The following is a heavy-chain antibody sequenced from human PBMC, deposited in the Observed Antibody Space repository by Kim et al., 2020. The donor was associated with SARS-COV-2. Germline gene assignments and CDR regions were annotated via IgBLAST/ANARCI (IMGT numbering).Heavy chain of an antibody. J-gene: IGHJ4*02. CDR1: GYTFTSYG. Sequence: ASVKVSCKASGYTFTSYGISWVRQAPGQGLEWMGWISAYNGNTNYAQKLQGRVTMTTDTSTSTAYMELRSLRSDDTAVYYCARVPGIVVVPAAIPYFDYWGQGTLVTVSS. V-gene: IGHV1-18*01. D-gene: IGHD2-2*01. CDR2: ISAYNGNT. CDR3: ARVPGIVVVPAAIPYFDY.